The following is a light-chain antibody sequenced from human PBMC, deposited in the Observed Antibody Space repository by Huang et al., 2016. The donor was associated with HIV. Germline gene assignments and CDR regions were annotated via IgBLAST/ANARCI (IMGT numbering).Light chain of an antibody. J-gene: IGKJ4*01. V-gene: IGKV1-27*01. CDR2: AAS. CDR3: QKYDSAPLT. CDR1: KGISNS. Sequence: DIQMTQSPSSLSASVGDRVTITCRASKGISNSLAWYQKKPGKVPRLLIYAASTLQSGVPSRFSGSRSGRYFSLTIGSLQPEDVATYYCQKYDSAPLTFGGGTKVEI.